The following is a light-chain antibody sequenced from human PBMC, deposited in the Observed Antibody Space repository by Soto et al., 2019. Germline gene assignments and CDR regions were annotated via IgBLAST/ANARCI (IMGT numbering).Light chain of an antibody. CDR3: QKYNSATWT. J-gene: IGKJ1*01. V-gene: IGKV3-20*01. Sequence: EIVLTQSPGILSLSPGEGATLSCRASQSLSNFFLAWYQQKPGQAPRLLIYGASTRATGIPARFSGSGSGTDFTLTISSLQPEDVATYYCQKYNSATWTFGQGTKVDI. CDR2: GAS. CDR1: QSLSNFF.